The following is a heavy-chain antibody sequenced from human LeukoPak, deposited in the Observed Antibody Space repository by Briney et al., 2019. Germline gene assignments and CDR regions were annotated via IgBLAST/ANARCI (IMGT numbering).Heavy chain of an antibody. D-gene: IGHD5-18*01. CDR3: ARLGSLYSYGYWDYYGMDV. CDR2: IYPGHSDT. J-gene: IGHJ6*02. Sequence: GESLKISCKGSGYSFTSYWIGWVRQMPGKGLEWMGIIYPGHSDTRYSPSFQGQDTISADKSISTAYLQWSSLKASDTAMYYCARLGSLYSYGYWDYYGMDVWGQGTTVPVSS. V-gene: IGHV5-51*01. CDR1: GYSFTSYW.